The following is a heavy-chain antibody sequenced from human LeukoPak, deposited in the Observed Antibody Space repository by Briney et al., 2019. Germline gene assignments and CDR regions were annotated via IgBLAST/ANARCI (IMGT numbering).Heavy chain of an antibody. J-gene: IGHJ4*02. CDR2: ISSSSSTI. D-gene: IGHD3-3*01. V-gene: IGHV3-48*01. CDR3: GKDRQTITIFGVVNTPRANFDY. CDR1: GFTFSTYT. Sequence: GGSLRLSCAASGFTFSTYTMNWVRQAPGKGLEWVSYISSSSSTIYYADSVKGRFTISRDNAKNSLYLQMNSLRAEDTAVYYCGKDRQTITIFGVVNTPRANFDYWGQGTLVTVSS.